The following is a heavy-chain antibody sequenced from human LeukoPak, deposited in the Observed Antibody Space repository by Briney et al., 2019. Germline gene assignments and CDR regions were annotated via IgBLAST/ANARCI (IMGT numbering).Heavy chain of an antibody. J-gene: IGHJ4*02. D-gene: IGHD2-15*01. V-gene: IGHV4-61*01. Sequence: PSETLSLTCTVSGGSVSSGSYNWSWIRQPPGKGLEWIGYIYYSGSTNYNPSLKSRVTISVDTSKNQFSLKLSSVTAADTAVYYCARDSCGGGSCYPGYWGQGTLVTVSS. CDR3: ARDSCGGGSCYPGY. CDR2: IYYSGST. CDR1: GGSVSSGSYN.